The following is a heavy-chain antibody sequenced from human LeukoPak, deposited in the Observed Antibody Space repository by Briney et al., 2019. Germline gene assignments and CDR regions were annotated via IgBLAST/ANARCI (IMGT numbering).Heavy chain of an antibody. D-gene: IGHD4-23*01. CDR3: ARGSGGNFYFDY. V-gene: IGHV3-30-3*01. CDR2: ISYDGSNK. CDR1: GFTFSSYE. J-gene: IGHJ4*02. Sequence: GGSLRLSCAASGFTFSSYEMNWVRQAPGKGLEWVAVISYDGSNKYYADSVKGRFTISRDNSKNTLYLQMNSLRAEDTAVYYCARGSGGNFYFDYWGQGTLVTVSS.